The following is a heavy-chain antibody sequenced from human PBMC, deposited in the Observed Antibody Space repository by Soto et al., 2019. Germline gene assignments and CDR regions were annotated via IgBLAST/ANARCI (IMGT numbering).Heavy chain of an antibody. D-gene: IGHD3-10*01. J-gene: IGHJ4*02. CDR2: IIPLYGTV. V-gene: IGHV1-69*06. CDR3: GTVMLSRGVIQNHFGL. CDR1: GGTFNSYG. Sequence: SVKVSCKASGGTFNSYGISWVRQAPGQGLDWMGVIIPLYGTVNYAQKFQGRVSITADKSTSKAYMELNRLRYDDTAVDYCGTVMLSRGVIQNHFGLWGQGSQVTVSS.